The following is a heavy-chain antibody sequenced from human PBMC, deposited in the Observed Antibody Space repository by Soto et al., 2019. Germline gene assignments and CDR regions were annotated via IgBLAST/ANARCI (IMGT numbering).Heavy chain of an antibody. Sequence: SETLSLTCTVSGGSISSGDYYWSWIRQPPGKGLEWIGYIYYSGSTYYNPSLKSRVTISVDTSKNQFSLKLSSVAAADTAVYYCAKSGAAAGTGYYYYGMDVWGQGTTVTVSS. D-gene: IGHD6-13*01. CDR2: IYYSGST. CDR3: AKSGAAAGTGYYYYGMDV. CDR1: GGSISSGDYY. J-gene: IGHJ6*02. V-gene: IGHV4-30-4*01.